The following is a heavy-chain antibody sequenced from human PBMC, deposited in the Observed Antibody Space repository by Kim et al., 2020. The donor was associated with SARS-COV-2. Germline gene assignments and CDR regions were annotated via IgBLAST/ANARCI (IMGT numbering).Heavy chain of an antibody. D-gene: IGHD5-12*01. J-gene: IGHJ3*02. V-gene: IGHV3-30*18. CDR3: AKGKRRWLQTGFGDDAFDI. Sequence: GGSLRLSCAASGFTFSSYGMHWVRQAPGKGLEWVAVISYDGSNKYYADSVKGRFTISRDNSKNTLYLQMNSLRAEDTAVYYCAKGKRRWLQTGFGDDAFDIWGQGTMVTVSS. CDR2: ISYDGSNK. CDR1: GFTFSSYG.